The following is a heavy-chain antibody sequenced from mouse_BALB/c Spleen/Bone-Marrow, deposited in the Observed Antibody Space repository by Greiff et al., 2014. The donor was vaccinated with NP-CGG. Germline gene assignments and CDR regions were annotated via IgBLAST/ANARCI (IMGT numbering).Heavy chain of an antibody. CDR2: INPYNGGT. CDR1: GYSFTGYY. V-gene: IGHV1S30*01. Sequence: VQLKESGPELVKPGPSVKISCKASGYSFTGYYMHWVKQSHGKSLEWIGEINPYNGGTSYNQKFKGKATLTVVTSSSTAFMELHSLTSEDSLVYYCARQLYGNYAYWGQGTLVTGSA. D-gene: IGHD2-10*02. CDR3: ARQLYGNYAY. J-gene: IGHJ3*01.